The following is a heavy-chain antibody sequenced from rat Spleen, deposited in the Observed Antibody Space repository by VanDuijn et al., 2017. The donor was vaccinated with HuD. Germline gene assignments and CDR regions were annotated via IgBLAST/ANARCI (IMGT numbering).Heavy chain of an antibody. CDR2: VSYSDNT. J-gene: IGHJ4*01. V-gene: IGHV3-1*01. CDR1: GYSITSYY. Sequence: EVQLQESGPGLVKPSQSLSLTCSVTGYSITSYYWGWIRKFPGNKMEWMGFVSYSDNTSYNPSLKSRISITRDISKNQFFLQLNSVTTEDTATYYCARGGGYVMDAWGQGASVTVSS. CDR3: ARGGGYVMDA.